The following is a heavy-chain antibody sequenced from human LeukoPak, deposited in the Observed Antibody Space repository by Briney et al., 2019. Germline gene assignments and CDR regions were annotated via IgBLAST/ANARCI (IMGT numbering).Heavy chain of an antibody. CDR3: ASLLRGGYPNWFDP. V-gene: IGHV4-39*07. CDR2: IYYSGST. CDR1: GGSISSSSYY. D-gene: IGHD3-22*01. J-gene: IGHJ5*02. Sequence: PSETLSLTCTVSGGSISSSSYYWGWIRQPPGKGLEWIGSIYYSGSTYYNPSLKSRVTISVDTSKNQFSLKLSSVTAADTAVYYCASLLRGGYPNWFDPWGQGTLVTVSS.